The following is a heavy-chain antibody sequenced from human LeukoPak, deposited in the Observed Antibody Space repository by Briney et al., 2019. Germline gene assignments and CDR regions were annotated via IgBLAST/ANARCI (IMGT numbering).Heavy chain of an antibody. CDR1: GFSLSTSGVG. Sequence: ESGPTLVKPTQTLTLTCTFSGFSLSTSGVGVGWIRQPPGKAQEGLALIYWDDDKRYSPSLKSRLTITKDTSKNQVVLTMTNMDPVDTATYYCAHTTGYYSGMGLNWFDPWGQGTLVTVSS. CDR3: AHTTGYYSGMGLNWFDP. D-gene: IGHD3-9*01. V-gene: IGHV2-5*02. CDR2: IYWDDDK. J-gene: IGHJ5*02.